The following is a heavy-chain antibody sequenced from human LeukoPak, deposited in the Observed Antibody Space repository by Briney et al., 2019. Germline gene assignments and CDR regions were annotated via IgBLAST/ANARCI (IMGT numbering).Heavy chain of an antibody. CDR1: GFTFSSYS. CDR3: ARDGKAARPPWFDP. J-gene: IGHJ5*02. Sequence: QPGGSLRLSCAASGFTFSSYSMNWVRQAPGKGLEWVSYISSSSSTIYYADSVKGRFTISRDNAKNSLYLQMNSLRAEDTAVYYCARDGKAARPPWFDPWGQGTLVTVSS. D-gene: IGHD6-6*01. CDR2: ISSSSSTI. V-gene: IGHV3-48*04.